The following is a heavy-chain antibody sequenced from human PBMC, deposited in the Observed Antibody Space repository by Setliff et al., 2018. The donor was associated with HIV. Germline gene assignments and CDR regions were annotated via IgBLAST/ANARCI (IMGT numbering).Heavy chain of an antibody. V-gene: IGHV3-48*03. CDR2: ISGSGSII. Sequence: GGSLRLSCAASGFTFSYYEMNWVRQAPGKGLQWVSYISGSGSIIYYADSVKGRFTISRDTAKNSLYLQMNSLRAEDTAVYYCAREWDTDMAHLDYWGQGTMVTVSS. CDR3: AREWDTDMAHLDY. CDR1: GFTFSYYE. J-gene: IGHJ4*02. D-gene: IGHD5-18*01.